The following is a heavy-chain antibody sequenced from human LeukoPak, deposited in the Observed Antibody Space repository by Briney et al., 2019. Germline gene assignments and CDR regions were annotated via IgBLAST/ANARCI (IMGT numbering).Heavy chain of an antibody. CDR3: ARQGHYYDSFYFDY. D-gene: IGHD3-22*01. J-gene: IGHJ4*02. CDR1: GGSISSSSYY. CDR2: IYYSGNT. V-gene: IGHV4-39*01. Sequence: SETLSLTCTVSGGSISSSSYYWGWIRQPPGKGLEWIGSIYYSGNTYYSPSLKSRVTISVDTSKNQFSLKLSSVTAADTAVYYCARQGHYYDSFYFDYWGQGTLVTVSS.